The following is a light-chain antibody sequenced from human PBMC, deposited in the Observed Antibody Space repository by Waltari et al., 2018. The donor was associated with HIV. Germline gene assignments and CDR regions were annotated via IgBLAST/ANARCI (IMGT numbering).Light chain of an antibody. J-gene: IGLJ2*01. CDR1: SGPVTSGHY. CDR3: LLSYSGARPAI. V-gene: IGLV7-46*01. CDR2: DTN. Sequence: QAVVTQEPALTVSPGGTVTLTCGSSSGPVTSGHYPHWFQQKPGQAPRALISDTNNKPSWTPARFSGSLLGGKAALILSGSQPEDEADYFCLLSYSGARPAIFGGGTKLSVL.